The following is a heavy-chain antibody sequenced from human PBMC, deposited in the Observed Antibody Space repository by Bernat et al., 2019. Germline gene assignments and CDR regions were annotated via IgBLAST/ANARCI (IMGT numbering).Heavy chain of an antibody. CDR2: ISASGGDS. CDR1: GFTFSSHA. V-gene: IGHV3-23*04. J-gene: IGHJ4*02. Sequence: EVQLVESGGGLVKPGGSLRLSCAASGFTFSSHAMSWVRQAPGKGLHWVSAISASGGDSYYADTVKGRFTSSRDNSKNTLYLQMSSLRAEDTAIYYCTLFNYWGQGTLVTVSS. CDR3: TLFNY.